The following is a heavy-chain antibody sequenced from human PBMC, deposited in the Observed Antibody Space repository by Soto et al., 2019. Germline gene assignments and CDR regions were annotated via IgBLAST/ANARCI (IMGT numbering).Heavy chain of an antibody. CDR3: ARFAEIRYSGYDYNY. V-gene: IGHV1-69*13. J-gene: IGHJ4*02. CDR2: IIPIFGTA. D-gene: IGHD5-12*01. Sequence: ASVKVSCKASGGTFSSYAISWVRQAPGQGLEWMGGIIPIFGTANYAQKFQGRVTITADESTSTAYMELSSLRSEDTAVYYCARFAEIRYSGYDYNYWGQGTLVTVSS. CDR1: GGTFSSYA.